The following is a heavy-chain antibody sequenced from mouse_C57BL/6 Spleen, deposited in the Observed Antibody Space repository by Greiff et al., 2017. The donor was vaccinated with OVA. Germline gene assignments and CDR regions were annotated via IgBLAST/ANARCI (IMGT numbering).Heavy chain of an antibody. Sequence: VQLQESGAELARPGASVKLSCKASGYTFTSYGISWVKQRTGQGLEWIGEIYPRSGNTYYNEKFKGKATLTADKSSSTAYMELRSLTSEDSAVYFCASSPIGYAMDYWGQGTSVTVSS. CDR2: IYPRSGNT. CDR1: GYTFTSYG. J-gene: IGHJ4*01. V-gene: IGHV1-81*01. CDR3: ASSPIGYAMDY. D-gene: IGHD6-1*01.